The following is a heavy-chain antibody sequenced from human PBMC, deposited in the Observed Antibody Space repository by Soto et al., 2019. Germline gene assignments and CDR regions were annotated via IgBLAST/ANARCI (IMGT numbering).Heavy chain of an antibody. CDR3: ATDYSWRGDYCFDY. D-gene: IGHD3-10*01. CDR2: ISSSGTTI. CDR1: GFTFTSYS. J-gene: IGHJ4*02. Sequence: GGSLRLSCAASGFTFTSYSMNWVRQAPGKGLEWVSYISSSGTTIYYADSVKGRFTSSRDNAKNSLYLQMDSLRAEDTAVYYCATDYSWRGDYCFDYWGQGTQVTVSS. V-gene: IGHV3-48*01.